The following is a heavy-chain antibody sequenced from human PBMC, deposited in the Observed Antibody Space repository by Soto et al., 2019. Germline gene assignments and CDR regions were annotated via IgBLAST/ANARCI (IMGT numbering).Heavy chain of an antibody. J-gene: IGHJ4*02. CDR3: ARVRWTVAGPGHFDY. V-gene: IGHV4-59*01. Sequence: QVQLQESGPGLVKPSETLFLTCTVSGGSISSYYWSWIRQPPGKGLEWIGYIYYSGSTNYNPSLKSRVTISVDTSKNQFSLKLSSVTAADTAVYYCARVRWTVAGPGHFDYWGQGTLVTVSS. CDR1: GGSISSYY. D-gene: IGHD6-19*01. CDR2: IYYSGST.